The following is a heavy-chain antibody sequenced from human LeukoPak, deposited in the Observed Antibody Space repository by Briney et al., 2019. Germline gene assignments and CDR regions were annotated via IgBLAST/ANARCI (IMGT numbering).Heavy chain of an antibody. CDR3: AKDRSSGWYYFDY. Sequence: GGSLRLSCVASGLNFDDSAMHWARQAPGKGLEWVSLISGDGGSTYYADSVKGRFTISRDNSKNSLYLQMNSLRTEDTALYYCAKDRSSGWYYFDYWGQGTLVTVSS. CDR2: ISGDGGST. CDR1: GLNFDDSA. J-gene: IGHJ4*02. V-gene: IGHV3-43*02. D-gene: IGHD6-19*01.